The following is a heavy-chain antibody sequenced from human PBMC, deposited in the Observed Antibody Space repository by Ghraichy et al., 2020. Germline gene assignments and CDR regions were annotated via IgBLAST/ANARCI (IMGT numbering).Heavy chain of an antibody. Sequence: TLSLTCTVSGGSISSGGYYWSWIRQHPGKGLEWIGYIYYSGSTYYNPFLKSRVTISVDTSKNQFSLKLSSVTAADTAVYYCASSVTARWFDPWGQGTLVTVSS. CDR2: IYYSGST. D-gene: IGHD4-11*01. CDR1: GGSISSGGYY. CDR3: ASSVTARWFDP. V-gene: IGHV4-31*03. J-gene: IGHJ5*02.